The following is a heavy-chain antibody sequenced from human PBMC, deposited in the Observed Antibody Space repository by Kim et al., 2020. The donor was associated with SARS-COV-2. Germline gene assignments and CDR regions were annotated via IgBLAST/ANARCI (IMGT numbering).Heavy chain of an antibody. CDR1: GYTFTSYD. CDR2: MNPNSGNT. CDR3: ARVYYGSGSYYIFVY. D-gene: IGHD3-10*01. Sequence: ASVKVSCKASGYTFTSYDINWVRQATGQGLEWMGWMNPNSGNTGYAQKFQGRVTMTRNTSISTAYMELSSLRSEDTAVYYCARVYYGSGSYYIFVYWGQVTLVTVSS. V-gene: IGHV1-8*01. J-gene: IGHJ4*02.